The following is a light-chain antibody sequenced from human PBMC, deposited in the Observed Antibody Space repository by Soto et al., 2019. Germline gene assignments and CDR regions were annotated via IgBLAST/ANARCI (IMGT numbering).Light chain of an antibody. J-gene: IGKJ2*01. CDR2: DAS. CDR3: QQRSNWPL. CDR1: QSVSSY. Sequence: EIVLTQSPATLSLSPGERATLSCRASQSVSSYLAWYQQKPGQAPRLLIYDASNRATGIPARFSGSGSGTDFTLTSSSLEPEDVVVYYCQQRSNWPLFGQGTKLEIK. V-gene: IGKV3-11*01.